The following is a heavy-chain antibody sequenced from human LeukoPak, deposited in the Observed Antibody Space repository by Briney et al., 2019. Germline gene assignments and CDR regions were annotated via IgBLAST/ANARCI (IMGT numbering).Heavy chain of an antibody. CDR2: LYSDGTT. V-gene: IGHV3-53*05. Sequence: GGSLRLSCAASGFAVNNNFMSVVRQAPGKGLEWVSILYSDGTTLYADSVKGRFSISRDDSKNTLYLQMSNLQTEDTAIYYCARGLNTVTQIMTYWGQGTLVTVSS. J-gene: IGHJ4*02. CDR3: ARGLNTVTQIMTY. D-gene: IGHD4-17*01. CDR1: GFAVNNNF.